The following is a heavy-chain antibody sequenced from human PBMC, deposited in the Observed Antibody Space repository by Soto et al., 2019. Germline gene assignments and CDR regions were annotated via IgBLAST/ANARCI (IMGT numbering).Heavy chain of an antibody. D-gene: IGHD2-15*01. Sequence: SVKVSCKASGGTFSSYAISWVRQAPGQGLEWMGGIIPIFGTANYAQKFQGRVTITADESTSTAYMELSSLRSEDTAVYYCARVPGYCSGGSCQSSDYWGQGTLVTVYS. J-gene: IGHJ4*02. CDR2: IIPIFGTA. V-gene: IGHV1-69*13. CDR3: ARVPGYCSGGSCQSSDY. CDR1: GGTFSSYA.